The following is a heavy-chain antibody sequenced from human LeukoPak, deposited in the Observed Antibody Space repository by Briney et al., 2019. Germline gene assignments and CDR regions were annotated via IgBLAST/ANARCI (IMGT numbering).Heavy chain of an antibody. CDR3: AKEFQRLVSFGY. CDR2: ISYDGSNK. J-gene: IGHJ4*02. D-gene: IGHD3-3*01. Sequence: GRSLRLSCAASGFTFSSYGMHWVRQAPGKGPEWVAVISYDGSNKYYGDSVKGRFTISRDNSKNTLYLQMSSLRVEGTAVYYCAKEFQRLVSFGYWGQGILVTVSS. V-gene: IGHV3-30*18. CDR1: GFTFSSYG.